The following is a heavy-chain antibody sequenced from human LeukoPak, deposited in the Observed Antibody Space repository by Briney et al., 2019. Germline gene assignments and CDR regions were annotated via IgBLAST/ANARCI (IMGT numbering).Heavy chain of an antibody. CDR3: ASSMITFGGVISEMVS. J-gene: IGHJ4*02. Sequence: GRSLRLSCAASGFTFSSYGMHWVRQAPGKGLEWVAVIWYDGSNKYYADSVKGRFTISRDNSKNTPYLQMNSLRAEDAAVYYCASSMITFGGVISEMVSWGQGTLVTVSS. D-gene: IGHD3-16*02. V-gene: IGHV3-33*01. CDR1: GFTFSSYG. CDR2: IWYDGSNK.